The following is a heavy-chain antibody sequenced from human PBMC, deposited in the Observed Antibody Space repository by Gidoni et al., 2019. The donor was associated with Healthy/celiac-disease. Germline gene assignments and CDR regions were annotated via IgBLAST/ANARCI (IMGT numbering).Heavy chain of an antibody. Sequence: EVQLVESGGGLVKPGGSLRLSCAASGFTFSSYSMNWVRHAPGKGLEWVSSISSSISYIYYADSVKGRFTISRDNAKNSLYLQMNSLRAEDTAVYYCARGNYYGSVAGEYWGQGTLVTVSS. J-gene: IGHJ4*02. V-gene: IGHV3-21*01. CDR3: ARGNYYGSVAGEY. CDR2: ISSSISYI. D-gene: IGHD3-10*01. CDR1: GFTFSSYS.